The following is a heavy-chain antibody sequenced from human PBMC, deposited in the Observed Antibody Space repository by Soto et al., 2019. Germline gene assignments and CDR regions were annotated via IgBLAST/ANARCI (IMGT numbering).Heavy chain of an antibody. V-gene: IGHV4-59*01. CDR3: AREGGGYRFDR. D-gene: IGHD3-16*02. CDR2: IFNTGIF. J-gene: IGHJ4*02. Sequence: LSLTCSVSGDFITNYYWSWIRQPPGKRPEWIGYIFNTGIFNYNPSLKSRLTVSVDTSKNQFSLRLSSVTAADKAVYYCAREGGGYRFDRWGQG. CDR1: GDFITNYY.